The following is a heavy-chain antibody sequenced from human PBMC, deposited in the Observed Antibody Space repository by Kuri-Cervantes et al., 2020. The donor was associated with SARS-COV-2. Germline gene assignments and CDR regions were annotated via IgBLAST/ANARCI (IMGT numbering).Heavy chain of an antibody. J-gene: IGHJ4*02. CDR1: GGSISSYY. CDR2: IYYSGST. Sequence: SETLSLTCTVSGGSISSYYWSWIRQPPGKGLEWIGYIYYSGSTNYNPSLKSRVTISVDTSNNQFSLKLSSVTAADTAVYYCAGEQWLGPFDYWGQGTLVTVSS. V-gene: IGHV4-59*01. D-gene: IGHD6-19*01. CDR3: AGEQWLGPFDY.